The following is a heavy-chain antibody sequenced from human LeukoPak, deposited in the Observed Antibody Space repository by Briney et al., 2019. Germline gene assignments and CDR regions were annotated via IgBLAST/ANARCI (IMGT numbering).Heavy chain of an antibody. CDR1: GGSISSGGYS. CDR2: IYYSGST. J-gene: IGHJ6*02. V-gene: IGHV4-30-2*01. CDR3: ARVSEYYYGMDV. Sequence: TSETLSLTCAVSGGSISSGGYSWSWIRQPPGKGLEWIGYIYYSGSTYYNPSLKSRVTISVDRSKNQFSLKLSSVTAADTAVYYCARVSEYYYGMDVWGQGTTVTVSS.